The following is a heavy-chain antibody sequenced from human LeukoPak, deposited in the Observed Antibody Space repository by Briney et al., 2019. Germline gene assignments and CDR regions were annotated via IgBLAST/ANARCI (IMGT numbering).Heavy chain of an antibody. J-gene: IGHJ4*02. CDR3: ARDRDAPFDY. CDR2: INPSGGST. D-gene: IGHD2-2*01. CDR1: GGTFSSYA. Sequence: ASVKVSCEASGGTFSSYAISWVRQAPGQGLEWMGIINPSGGSTSYAQKFQGRVTMTRDTSTSTVYMELSSLRSEDTAVYYCARDRDAPFDYWGQGTLVTVSS. V-gene: IGHV1-46*01.